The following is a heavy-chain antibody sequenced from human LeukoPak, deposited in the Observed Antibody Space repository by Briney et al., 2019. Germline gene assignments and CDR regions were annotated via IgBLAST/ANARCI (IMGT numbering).Heavy chain of an antibody. CDR1: GYTFTRYY. J-gene: IGHJ3*02. CDR2: INPSGGST. CDR3: AREEAVGAKFRHAFDI. Sequence: ASVKVSFKASGYTFTRYYMHWVRQAPGQGLEWMGIINPSGGSTSYAQKFQGRVTMTGDTSTSTVYMELSSLRSEDTAVYYCAREEAVGAKFRHAFDIWGQGTMVTVSS. V-gene: IGHV1-46*01. D-gene: IGHD1-26*01.